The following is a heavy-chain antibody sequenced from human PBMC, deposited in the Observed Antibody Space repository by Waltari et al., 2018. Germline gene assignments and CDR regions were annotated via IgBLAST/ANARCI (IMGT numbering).Heavy chain of an antibody. CDR1: GGTFSSYA. J-gene: IGHJ6*03. CDR3: ARVLGYSYGDRYYYYYMDV. Sequence: QVQLVQSGAEVKKPGSSVKVSCKASGGTFSSYAISWVRQAPGQGLEWMGGSIPIFGTANYAQKFQGRVTITTAESTSTAYMELSSLRSEDTAVYYCARVLGYSYGDRYYYYYMDVWGKGTTVTVSS. V-gene: IGHV1-69*05. CDR2: SIPIFGTA. D-gene: IGHD5-18*01.